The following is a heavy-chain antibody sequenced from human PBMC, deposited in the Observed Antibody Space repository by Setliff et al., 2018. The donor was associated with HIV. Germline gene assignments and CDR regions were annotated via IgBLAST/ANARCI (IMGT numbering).Heavy chain of an antibody. CDR2: INHSGST. CDR1: GGSFSGYY. D-gene: IGHD3-22*01. Sequence: SDTLSLTCAVYGGSFSGYYWSWISQPPGKGLEWIGEINHSGSTNYNPSLKSRVTMSVDTSKNQFSLKLSSVTAADTAVYYCARVPDLYSHDSNDYRIDAFDVWGQGTMVTVSS. V-gene: IGHV4-34*01. CDR3: ARVPDLYSHDSNDYRIDAFDV. J-gene: IGHJ3*01.